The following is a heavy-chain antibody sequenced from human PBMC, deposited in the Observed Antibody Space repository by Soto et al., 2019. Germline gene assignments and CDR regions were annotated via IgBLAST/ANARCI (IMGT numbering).Heavy chain of an antibody. Sequence: AASVPVSGEAAGYTFSGYHMHWVRQAPGRGLEWKGLINPDSGGTKYAQKFQGWVTMTRDPTISTAYMELRMLKSDHTGVYYGARCYCANGVCCGHYGMDVWGQGTTVTVSS. J-gene: IGHJ6*02. CDR3: ARCYCANGVCCGHYGMDV. V-gene: IGHV1-2*04. CDR1: GYTFSGYH. CDR2: INPDSGGT. D-gene: IGHD2-8*01.